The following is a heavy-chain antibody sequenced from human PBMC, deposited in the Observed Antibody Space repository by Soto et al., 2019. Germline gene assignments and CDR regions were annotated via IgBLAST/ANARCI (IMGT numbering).Heavy chain of an antibody. V-gene: IGHV4-31*03. CDR3: ARGKGPFCRGYGMDV. J-gene: IGHJ6*02. CDR1: GGSISSGGYY. CDR2: IYYSGST. Sequence: QVQLQESGPELVKPSQTLSHTCTVSGGSISSGGYYWSWIRQNPGKGMEWIGYIYYSGSTYYNPSLKSRVTISVDTSKNQFSLKLSSVTAADTAVYYCARGKGPFCRGYGMDVWGQGTTVTVSS. D-gene: IGHD2-15*01.